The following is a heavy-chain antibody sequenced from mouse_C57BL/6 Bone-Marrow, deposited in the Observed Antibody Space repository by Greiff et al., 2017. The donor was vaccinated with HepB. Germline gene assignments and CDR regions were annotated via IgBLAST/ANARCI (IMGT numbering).Heavy chain of an antibody. CDR3: ARDRPLRGYFDY. D-gene: IGHD6-1*01. CDR2: ISDGGSYT. CDR1: GFTFSSYA. J-gene: IGHJ2*01. Sequence: EVQLQESGGGLVKPGGSLKLSCAASGFTFSSYAMSWVRQTPEKRLEWVATISDGGSYTYYPDNVKGRFTISRDNAKNSLYLQMSHLKSEDTAMYYCARDRPLRGYFDYWGQGTTLTVSS. V-gene: IGHV5-4*01.